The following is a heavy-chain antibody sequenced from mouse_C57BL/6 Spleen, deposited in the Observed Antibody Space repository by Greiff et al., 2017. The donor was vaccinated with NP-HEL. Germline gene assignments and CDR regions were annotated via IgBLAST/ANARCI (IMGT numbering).Heavy chain of an antibody. CDR1: GYTFTDYY. V-gene: IGHV1-26*01. J-gene: IGHJ2*01. Sequence: EVQLQQSGPELVKPGASVKISCKASGYTFTDYYMNWVKQSHGKSLEWIGDINPNNGGTSYNQKFKGKATLTVDKSSSTAYMELRSLTSEDSAVYYCASYEVPYAGETYFDYWGQGTTLTVSS. D-gene: IGHD2-12*01. CDR2: INPNNGGT. CDR3: ASYEVPYAGETYFDY.